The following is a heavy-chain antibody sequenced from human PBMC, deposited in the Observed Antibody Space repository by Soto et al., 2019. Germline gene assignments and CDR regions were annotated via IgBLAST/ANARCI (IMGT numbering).Heavy chain of an antibody. V-gene: IGHV5-10-1*01. Sequence: PGESLKISCKGSGYSFTSYWISWVRQMPGKGLEWMGRIDPSDSYTNYSPSFQGNVTISADKSISTAYLQWSSLKASDTAMYYCARYDCSGGSCFTNWFDPWGQGTLVTVSS. D-gene: IGHD2-15*01. J-gene: IGHJ5*02. CDR3: ARYDCSGGSCFTNWFDP. CDR2: IDPSDSYT. CDR1: GYSFTSYW.